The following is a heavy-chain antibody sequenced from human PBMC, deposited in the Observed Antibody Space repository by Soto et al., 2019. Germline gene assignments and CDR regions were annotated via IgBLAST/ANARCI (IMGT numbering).Heavy chain of an antibody. D-gene: IGHD2-21*01. CDR2: IGGSGGAST. J-gene: IGHJ4*02. CDR1: GIEFSSYA. Sequence: VGSVRLSCVASGIEFSSYAMSWVRQAPGKGLEWVSTIGGSGGASTHYADPVKGRFTISRDKSKSTLYLQMNSLRAEDTAIYYCAKRDSDGDYYFDYWGQGTLVTVSS. V-gene: IGHV3-23*01. CDR3: AKRDSDGDYYFDY.